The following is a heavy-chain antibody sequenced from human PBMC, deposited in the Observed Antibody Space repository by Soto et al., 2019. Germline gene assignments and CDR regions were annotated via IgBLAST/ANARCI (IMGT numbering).Heavy chain of an antibody. Sequence: SETLSLTCAVYGGSFSGYYWSWIRQPPGKGLEWIGEINHSGSTNYNPSLKSRVTISVDTSKNQFSLKLSSVTAADTAVYYCARGRTPLKSIAAAGTHYWGQGTLVTVSS. V-gene: IGHV4-34*01. CDR3: ARGRTPLKSIAAAGTHY. CDR1: GGSFSGYY. J-gene: IGHJ4*02. D-gene: IGHD6-13*01. CDR2: INHSGST.